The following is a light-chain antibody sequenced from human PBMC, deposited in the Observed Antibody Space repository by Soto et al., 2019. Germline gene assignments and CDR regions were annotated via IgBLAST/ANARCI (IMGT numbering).Light chain of an antibody. CDR1: QSVSSY. CDR3: QQRSNWPPLT. J-gene: IGKJ4*01. V-gene: IGKV3-11*01. CDR2: DAS. Sequence: EIVLTQSPATLSLSPGERATLSYRASQSVSSYLAWYQQKPGQAPRLLIYDASNRATGIPARFSGSGSGTDFTRTISSREPEDFAVYYCQQRSNWPPLTFGGGTKVEIK.